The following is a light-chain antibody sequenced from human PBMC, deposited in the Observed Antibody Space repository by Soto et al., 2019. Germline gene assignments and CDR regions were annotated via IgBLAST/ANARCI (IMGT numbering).Light chain of an antibody. CDR1: SSNIGSNA. CDR2: YDD. CDR3: AAWDDRAKVHV. J-gene: IGLJ1*01. Sequence: QSVLTQPPSVSGAPRQRGTISCSGSSSNIGSNAVNWYQQFPGKAPKLLIYYDDLLSSGGSARFYGSKSGTSASLAIIGLQSDDEADYYCAAWDDRAKVHVFGTGTKLTVL. V-gene: IGLV1-36*01.